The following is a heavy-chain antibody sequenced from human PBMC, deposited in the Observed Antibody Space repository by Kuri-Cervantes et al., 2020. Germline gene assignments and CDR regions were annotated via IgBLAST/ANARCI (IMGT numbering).Heavy chain of an antibody. J-gene: IGHJ4*02. V-gene: IGHV3-30-3*01. D-gene: IGHD3-3*01. CDR3: ARXRIRFVDY. CDR2: RSYXGSXK. Sequence: GESLKXXCAAXXSXXSXYAMXWVRXXPGXXXEWXXXRSYXGSXKXYAXSXXXRFXXXRDXSKNXLYXXMXXLXAXXXAVYYCARXRIRFVDYWGQGTLVTVSS. CDR1: XSXXSXYA.